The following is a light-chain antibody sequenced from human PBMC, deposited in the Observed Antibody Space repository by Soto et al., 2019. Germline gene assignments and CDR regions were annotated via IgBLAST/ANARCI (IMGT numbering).Light chain of an antibody. J-gene: IGKJ5*01. V-gene: IGKV1-27*01. CDR1: QGISNY. CDR3: KKHNSAPIT. CDR2: AAS. Sequence: DIQMTQSPSSLSASVGDRVTITCRASQGISNYLAWYQQKPGKVPKLLIYAASTLQSGVPSRFSGRGSGIDLTITISSRQADDVATSHCKKHNSAPITFGQGTRLEIK.